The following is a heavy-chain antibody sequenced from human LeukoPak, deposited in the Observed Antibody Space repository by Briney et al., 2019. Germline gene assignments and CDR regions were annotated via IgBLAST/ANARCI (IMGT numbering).Heavy chain of an antibody. Sequence: TLSLTCTVSGGSISSSSYYWSWIRQPAGKGLEWIGRIYTSGSINYNPSLKSRVTISVDTSKNQFSLKLSSVTAADTAVYYCARAPGSGYLYHYYYYMDVWGKGTTVTVSS. CDR2: IYTSGSI. V-gene: IGHV4-61*02. D-gene: IGHD3-3*01. CDR1: GGSISSSSYY. J-gene: IGHJ6*03. CDR3: ARAPGSGYLYHYYYYMDV.